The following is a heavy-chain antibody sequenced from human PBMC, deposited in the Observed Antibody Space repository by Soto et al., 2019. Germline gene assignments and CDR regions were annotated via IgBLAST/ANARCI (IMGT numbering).Heavy chain of an antibody. V-gene: IGHV4-4*02. J-gene: IGHJ6*03. Sequence: SETLSLTCAVSSGSISSSNGWSWVRQPPGKGLERIGEVYHSGSTNYNPSLKSRVTISVDKSKNQFSLKLSSVTAADTAVYYCARVTVTTWDYYYYYMDVWGKGTTVTVSS. D-gene: IGHD4-17*01. CDR3: ARVTVTTWDYYYYYMDV. CDR2: VYHSGST. CDR1: SGSISSSNG.